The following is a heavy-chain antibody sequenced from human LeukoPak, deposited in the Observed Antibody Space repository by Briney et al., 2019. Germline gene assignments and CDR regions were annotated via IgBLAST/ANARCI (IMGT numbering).Heavy chain of an antibody. CDR3: ARNHYGSVDY. Sequence: GGSLRLSCAASGFTFSSYAMHWVRQAPGKGLEWVAVISYDGSNKYYADSVKGRFTISRDNSKNTLYLQMNSLRAEDTAVYYCARNHYGSVDYWGQGTLVTVSS. D-gene: IGHD3-10*01. CDR1: GFTFSSYA. CDR2: ISYDGSNK. J-gene: IGHJ4*02. V-gene: IGHV3-30-3*01.